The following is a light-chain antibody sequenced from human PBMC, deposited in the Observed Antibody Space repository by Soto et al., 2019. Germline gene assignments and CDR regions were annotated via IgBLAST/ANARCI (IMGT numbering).Light chain of an antibody. CDR3: GTWDSSLSAVV. CDR2: ANN. CDR1: SSNIGNNY. Sequence: QSVLTQPPSVSAAPGQKVTISCSGSSSNIGNNYVSWYQQLPGTAPKLLIYANNKRPSGIPDRLSGSKSGTSATLGITGLQTGDEADYYCGTWDSSLSAVVFGGGTMLTVL. V-gene: IGLV1-51*01. J-gene: IGLJ2*01.